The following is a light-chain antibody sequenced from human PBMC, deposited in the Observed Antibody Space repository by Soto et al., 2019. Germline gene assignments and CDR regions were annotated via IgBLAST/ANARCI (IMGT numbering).Light chain of an antibody. Sequence: EIVLPQSPGTLSLSPGERATLSCRASQSVSSSYLAWYQQKPGQAPRLLIYGACSRATGIPDRFSGSGSGTDFTLTISRLEPEDFAVYYCQQYGSSPVTFGPGTKVYIK. CDR3: QQYGSSPVT. J-gene: IGKJ3*01. CDR1: QSVSSSY. V-gene: IGKV3-20*01. CDR2: GAC.